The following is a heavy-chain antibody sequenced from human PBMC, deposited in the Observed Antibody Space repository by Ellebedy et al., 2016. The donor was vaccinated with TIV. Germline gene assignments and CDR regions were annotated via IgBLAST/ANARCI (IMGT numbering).Heavy chain of an antibody. J-gene: IGHJ4*02. CDR3: ARARSYCNGGNCDRSIDY. Sequence: GESLKISCAASGFTFSNYAMHWVRQAAGKGLEWLTVIAYSGTHTYYADSVKGRLTISRDNSKNTLFLEVDSLRPEDTAVYYCARARSYCNGGNCDRSIDYWGQGTRVTVSS. D-gene: IGHD2-15*01. CDR1: GFTFSNYA. CDR2: IAYSGTHT. V-gene: IGHV3-30-3*01.